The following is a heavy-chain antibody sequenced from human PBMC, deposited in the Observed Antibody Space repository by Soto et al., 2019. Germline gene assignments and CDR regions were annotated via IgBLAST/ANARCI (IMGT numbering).Heavy chain of an antibody. CDR2: MYHSGST. Sequence: SETLSLTCAVSGGSISSGGYSWSWIRQPPGKGLEWIGYMYHSGSTYYNPSLKSRVTISIDRSKNQFSLKLSSVTASDTAMYYCARRSFGSSSSTPYYFDYWGQGTLVTVSS. J-gene: IGHJ4*02. V-gene: IGHV4-30-2*01. CDR3: ARRSFGSSSSTPYYFDY. D-gene: IGHD6-6*01. CDR1: GGSISSGGYS.